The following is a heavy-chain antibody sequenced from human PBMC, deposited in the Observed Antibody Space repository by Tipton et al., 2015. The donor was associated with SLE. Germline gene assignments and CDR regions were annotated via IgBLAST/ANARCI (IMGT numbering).Heavy chain of an antibody. Sequence: SLRLSCAASGFTFSSYGMHWVRQAPGKGLEWVANINEYGSEKHYVDSLKERLTISRDNAKKSVYLQMNSLRAEDTAVYYCARGKYYFDYWGQGALVTVSS. J-gene: IGHJ4*02. CDR2: INEYGSEK. CDR3: ARGKYYFDY. CDR1: GFTFSSYG. V-gene: IGHV3-7*01. D-gene: IGHD2/OR15-2a*01.